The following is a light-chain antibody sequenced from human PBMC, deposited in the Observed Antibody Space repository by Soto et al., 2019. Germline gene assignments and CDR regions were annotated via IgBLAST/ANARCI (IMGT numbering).Light chain of an antibody. Sequence: QSALTQPGSVSGSPGQSVTISCTGTSSDVGGYNFVSWYQQHPGKVPKLMIYDVSIRPSGVPDRFSGSKSGITASLTISGLQAEDEADYYCCSYVGSDTSFVFGSGTKLTVL. J-gene: IGLJ1*01. CDR1: SSDVGGYNF. V-gene: IGLV2-11*01. CDR3: CSYVGSDTSFV. CDR2: DVS.